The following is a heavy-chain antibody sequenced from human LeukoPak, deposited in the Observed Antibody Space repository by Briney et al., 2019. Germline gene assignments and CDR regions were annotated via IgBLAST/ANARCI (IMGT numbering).Heavy chain of an antibody. Sequence: PGGSLRLSCAASGFTFSSYAMSWVRQAPGKGLEWVSAISGGGGSTYYADSVKGRFTISRDNSKNTLYLQMDSLRAEDTAVYYCARGPIAAAGTDAFDIWGQGTMVTVSS. CDR1: GFTFSSYA. CDR2: ISGGGGST. CDR3: ARGPIAAAGTDAFDI. V-gene: IGHV3-23*01. J-gene: IGHJ3*02. D-gene: IGHD6-13*01.